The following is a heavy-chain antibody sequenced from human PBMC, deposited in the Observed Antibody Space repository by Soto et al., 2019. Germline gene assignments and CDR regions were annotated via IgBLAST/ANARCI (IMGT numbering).Heavy chain of an antibody. CDR1: GGNFSSHA. CDR2: IIPIFGTA. V-gene: IGHV1-69*13. Sequence: SVKVSCKASGGNFSSHAITWVRQAPGQGLEWMGGIIPIFGTASYAQKLQGRVTITADESTRTAYMELSSLRSEDTAVYYCARDQFSFGVARNWGGGIKCFDYWGPGTLVTVSS. D-gene: IGHD3-3*01. J-gene: IGHJ4*02. CDR3: ARDQFSFGVARNWGGGIKCFDY.